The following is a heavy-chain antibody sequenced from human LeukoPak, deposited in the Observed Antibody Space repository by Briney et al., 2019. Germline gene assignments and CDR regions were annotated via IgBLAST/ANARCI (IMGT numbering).Heavy chain of an antibody. CDR2: INPNSGGT. CDR3: ARADYDFSSGYYDY. CDR1: GYTFTGYY. D-gene: IGHD3-3*01. V-gene: IGHV1-2*02. J-gene: IGHJ4*02. Sequence: GASVKVSCKASGYTFTGYYMQWVRQAPGQGLEWMGWINPNSGGTNYAQKFQGRVTMTRDTSISTAYMELSRLRSDDTAVYYCARADYDFSSGYYDYWGQGTLVTVSS.